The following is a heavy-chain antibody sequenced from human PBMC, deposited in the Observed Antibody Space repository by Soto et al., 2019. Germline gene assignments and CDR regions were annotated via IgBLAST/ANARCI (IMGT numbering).Heavy chain of an antibody. CDR3: ARHGGIAVAGILSWFDP. D-gene: IGHD6-19*01. Sequence: GESLKISCKGSGYSFTSYWIGWVRQMPGKGLEWMGIIYPGDSDTRYSPSFQGQVTISADKSISTAYLQWSSLKASDTAMYYCARHGGIAVAGILSWFDPWGQGTLVTVSS. V-gene: IGHV5-51*01. CDR2: IYPGDSDT. J-gene: IGHJ5*02. CDR1: GYSFTSYW.